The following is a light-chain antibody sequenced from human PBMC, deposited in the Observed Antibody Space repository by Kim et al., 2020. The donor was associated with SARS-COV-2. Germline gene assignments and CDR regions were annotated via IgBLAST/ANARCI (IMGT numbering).Light chain of an antibody. CDR1: QSVSRW. V-gene: IGKV1-5*01. Sequence: STRSAVVGDRVTLTCRASQSVSRWLAWYQQKPGKAPKLLIYDGSNLQSGVPSRFSGSGSGTEFTLTISSLQPDDFAIYYCQHRQTFGQGTKVDIK. CDR2: DGS. J-gene: IGKJ1*01. CDR3: QHRQT.